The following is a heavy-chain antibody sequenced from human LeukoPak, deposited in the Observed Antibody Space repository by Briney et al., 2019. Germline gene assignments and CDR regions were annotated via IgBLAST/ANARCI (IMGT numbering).Heavy chain of an antibody. V-gene: IGHV4-31*03. CDR1: GGSISSGGYY. J-gene: IGHJ4*02. CDR2: IYYSGST. CDR3: ARGKILEWLLQG. Sequence: PSETLSLTCTVSGGSISSGGYYWSWIRQHPGKGLEWIGYIYYSGSTYYNSSLKSRVTISVDTSKSQFSLKLSSVTAADTAVYYCARGKILEWLLQGWGQGTLVTVSS. D-gene: IGHD3-3*01.